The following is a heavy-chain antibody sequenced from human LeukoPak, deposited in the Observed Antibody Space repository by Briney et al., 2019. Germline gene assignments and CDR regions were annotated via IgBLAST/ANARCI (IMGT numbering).Heavy chain of an antibody. V-gene: IGHV4-61*01. Sequence: SSETLSLTCTVSGGSISSSSYYLGWIRQPPGKGLEWIGYNYYSGSTNYNPSLKSRVTISVDTSKNQFSLNLSSVTAADAAVYYCARDQGYGMDVWGQGTTVTVSS. CDR3: ARDQGYGMDV. J-gene: IGHJ6*02. CDR1: GGSISSSSYY. CDR2: NYYSGST.